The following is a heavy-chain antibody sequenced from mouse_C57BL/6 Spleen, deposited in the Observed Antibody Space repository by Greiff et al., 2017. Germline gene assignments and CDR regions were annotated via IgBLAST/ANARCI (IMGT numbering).Heavy chain of an antibody. D-gene: IGHD4-1*01. J-gene: IGHJ4*01. CDR2: IYPGSGNT. CDR1: GYTFTDYY. V-gene: IGHV1-76*01. Sequence: VQGVESGAELVRPGASVKLSCKASGYTFTDYYINWVKQRPGQGLEWIARIYPGSGNTYYNEKFKGKATLTAEKSSSTAYMQLSSLTSEDSAVYFCARERDWDRAMDYWGQGTSVTVSS. CDR3: ARERDWDRAMDY.